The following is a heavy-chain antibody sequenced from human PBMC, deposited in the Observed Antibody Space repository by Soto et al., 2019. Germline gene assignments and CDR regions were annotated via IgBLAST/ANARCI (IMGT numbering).Heavy chain of an antibody. CDR2: IYYRGST. CDR3: AYYRGWSDYYYRMEV. V-gene: IGHV4-39*01. CDR1: RRSIRSSTYY. D-gene: IGHD3-10*01. Sequence: PSETLSVTCTVSRRSIRSSTYYCGCIRHPPWKGLLFIVRIYYRGSTYDTPTRKSRVTISVDTSKNQFSLKLSSVTAADTAVYYCAYYRGWSDYYYRMEVWGQGTTLTTS. J-gene: IGHJ6*02.